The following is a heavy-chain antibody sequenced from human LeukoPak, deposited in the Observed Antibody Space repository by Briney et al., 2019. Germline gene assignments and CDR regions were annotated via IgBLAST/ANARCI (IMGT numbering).Heavy chain of an antibody. CDR1: RFTFDDFG. CDR2: ISWNGGST. CDR3: ASGPNSASEAFDI. D-gene: IGHD4-23*01. V-gene: IGHV3-20*01. Sequence: GGSLRLSCAGSRFTFDDFGMSWVRQAPGKGLEWVAGISWNGGSTGYADSVKGRFTISRDNAKNLLYLQMNSLRVEDTAFYHCASGPNSASEAFDIWGQGTMVTVSS. J-gene: IGHJ3*02.